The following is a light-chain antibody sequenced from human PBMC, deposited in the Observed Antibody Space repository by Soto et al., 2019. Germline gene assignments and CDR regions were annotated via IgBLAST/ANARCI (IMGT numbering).Light chain of an antibody. Sequence: EIVMTQSPATLSVSPGERATLSCRASQSVSSNLAWYQQKPGQAPRLLIYGASTRATGIPAKFSGGGSGTECTRTISSLQSEDFAIYYCQQYKNGWTFGQGTKVEFK. V-gene: IGKV3-15*01. J-gene: IGKJ1*01. CDR1: QSVSSN. CDR3: QQYKNGWT. CDR2: GAS.